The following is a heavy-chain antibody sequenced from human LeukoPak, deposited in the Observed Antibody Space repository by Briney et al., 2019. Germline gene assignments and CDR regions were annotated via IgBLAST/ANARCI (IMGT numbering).Heavy chain of an antibody. J-gene: IGHJ4*02. Sequence: ASVKVSCKASGYTFTGYYMHWVRQAPGQGLEWMGWINPNSGGTNYAQKFQGRVTMTRDTSISTAYMELSRLRSDDTAVYYCARSYGSGSWGDYWGQGTLVTVSS. D-gene: IGHD3-10*01. CDR3: ARSYGSGSWGDY. V-gene: IGHV1-2*02. CDR2: INPNSGGT. CDR1: GYTFTGYY.